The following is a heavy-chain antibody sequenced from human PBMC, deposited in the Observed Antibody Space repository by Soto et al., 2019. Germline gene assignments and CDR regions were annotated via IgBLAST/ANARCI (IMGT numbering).Heavy chain of an antibody. CDR1: GASISSGRSY. Sequence: SETLSLTCTVSGASISSGRSYWSWIRQHPGKGLEWIGYMFYSGSTYYHPSLKSRVNISADTSKNQFSLRLTSVTPADTAVYYCARDNGSGRFDSWGQGTLVTGS. CDR2: MFYSGST. J-gene: IGHJ5*01. V-gene: IGHV4-31*03. D-gene: IGHD2-8*01. CDR3: ARDNGSGRFDS.